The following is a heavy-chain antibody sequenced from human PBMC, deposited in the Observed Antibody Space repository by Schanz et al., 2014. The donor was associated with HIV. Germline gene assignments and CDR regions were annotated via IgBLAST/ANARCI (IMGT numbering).Heavy chain of an antibody. Sequence: EVHLVESGEGFVQPGGSLRLSCAASGFIFRHYAMHWVRQAPGKGLVWVSRISSDGSSTSYADSVKGRFTISRDNAKNTLYLQTNSLRGEDTAVYYCAREASLEWLYGVDVWGQGTTVTVSS. V-gene: IGHV3-74*01. D-gene: IGHD3-3*01. CDR2: ISSDGSST. J-gene: IGHJ6*02. CDR3: AREASLEWLYGVDV. CDR1: GFIFRHYA.